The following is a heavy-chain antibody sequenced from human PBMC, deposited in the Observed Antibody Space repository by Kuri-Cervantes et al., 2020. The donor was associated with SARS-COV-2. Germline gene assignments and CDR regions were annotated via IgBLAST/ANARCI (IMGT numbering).Heavy chain of an antibody. CDR1: GFTFSSYW. D-gene: IGHD2-15*01. J-gene: IGHJ6*02. CDR2: INSDGSTT. V-gene: IGHV3-74*01. CDR3: ARISIWVVAATLFLAYYYYYGMDV. Sequence: GESLKISCAASGFTFSSYWMHWARQAPGKGLVWVSRINSDGSTTSYADSVKGRFTISRDNAKNTLYLQMNSLRAEDTAVYYCARISIWVVAATLFLAYYYYYGMDVWGQGTTVTVSS.